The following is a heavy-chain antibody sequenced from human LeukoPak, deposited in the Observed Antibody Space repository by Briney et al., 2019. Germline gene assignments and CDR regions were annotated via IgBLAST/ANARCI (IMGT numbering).Heavy chain of an antibody. V-gene: IGHV1-18*01. CDR2: ISAYNGNT. CDR1: GGTFSSYA. Sequence: ASVKVSCKASGGTFSSYAISWVRQAPGQGLEWMGWISAYNGNTNYAQKLQGRVTMTTDTSTSTAYMELRSLRSDDTAVYYCARDEGYYYDSSGDYFWLDPWGQGTLVTVSS. CDR3: ARDEGYYYDSSGDYFWLDP. D-gene: IGHD3-22*01. J-gene: IGHJ5*02.